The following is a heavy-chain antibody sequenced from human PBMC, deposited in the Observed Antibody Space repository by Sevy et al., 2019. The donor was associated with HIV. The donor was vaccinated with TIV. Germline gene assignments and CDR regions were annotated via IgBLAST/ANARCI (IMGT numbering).Heavy chain of an antibody. V-gene: IGHV3-30-3*01. CDR1: GFTFSIYA. Sequence: GGSLRLSCAASGFTFSIYAMHWVRQAPDKGLEWVAVISYDGGVKYFADSVKGRVTISRHNPKNTLYLQMNSLRPEATAVYYCARDLPSAVINPFYYYGLDVWGQGTTVTVSS. CDR3: ARDLPSAVINPFYYYGLDV. J-gene: IGHJ6*02. D-gene: IGHD3-22*01. CDR2: ISYDGGVK.